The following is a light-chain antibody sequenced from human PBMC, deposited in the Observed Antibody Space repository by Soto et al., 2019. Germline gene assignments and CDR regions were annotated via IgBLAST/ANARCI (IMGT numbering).Light chain of an antibody. CDR2: GAS. J-gene: IGKJ5*01. CDR3: QHYGSSPPIT. V-gene: IGKV3-20*01. CDR1: QTVSSNH. Sequence: EVVLTQSPGTLSLSPGERATLSCRASQTVSSNHLIWYQQKPGQAPTLPIYGASSRATGIPDRFSGSASGTDFTLTISKLEPEDFAVYYCQHYGSSPPITFGQGTRLEIK.